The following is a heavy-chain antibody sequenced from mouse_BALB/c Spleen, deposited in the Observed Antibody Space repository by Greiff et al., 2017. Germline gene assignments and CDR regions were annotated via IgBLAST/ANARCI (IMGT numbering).Heavy chain of an antibody. Sequence: VQLKESGGGLVKPGGSLKLSCAASGFAFSSYDMSWVRQTPEKRLEWVAYISSGGGSTYYPDTVKGRFTISRDNAKNTLYLQMSSLKSEDTAMYYCARNYRYDFDYWGQGTTLTVSS. CDR2: ISSGGGST. CDR1: GFAFSSYD. J-gene: IGHJ2*01. D-gene: IGHD2-14*01. CDR3: ARNYRYDFDY. V-gene: IGHV5-12-1*01.